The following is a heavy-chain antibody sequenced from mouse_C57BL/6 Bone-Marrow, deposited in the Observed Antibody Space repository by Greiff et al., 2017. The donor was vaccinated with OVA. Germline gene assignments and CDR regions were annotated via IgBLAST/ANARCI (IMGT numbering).Heavy chain of an antibody. CDR2: IYPGDGDT. J-gene: IGHJ2*01. D-gene: IGHD1-1*01. CDR1: GYAFSSSW. Sequence: VQLKESGPELVKPGASVKISCKASGYAFSSSWMNWVKQRPGKGLEWIGRIYPGDGDTNYNGKFKGKATLTADKSSSTAYMQLSSLTSEDSAVYFCARDYYGSSHVDYWGQGTTLTVSS. V-gene: IGHV1-82*01. CDR3: ARDYYGSSHVDY.